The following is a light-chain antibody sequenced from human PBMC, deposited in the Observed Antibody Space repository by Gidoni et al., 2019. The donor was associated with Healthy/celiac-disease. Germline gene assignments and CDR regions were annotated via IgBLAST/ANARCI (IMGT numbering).Light chain of an antibody. V-gene: IGKV3-11*01. CDR1: QIVSSY. CDR3: QQRSNWRT. CDR2: DAS. Sequence: EIVLRQSPATLSLSPGERATLSCRASQIVSSYLAWYQQKPGQAPRLLIYDASNRATGIPARFSGSGSGTDFTLTISSLEPEDFAVYYCQQRSNWRTFGQXTKLEIK. J-gene: IGKJ2*01.